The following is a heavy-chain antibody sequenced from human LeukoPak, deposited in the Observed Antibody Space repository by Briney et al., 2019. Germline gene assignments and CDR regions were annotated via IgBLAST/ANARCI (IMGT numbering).Heavy chain of an antibody. CDR1: GFNVNSNY. Sequence: GGSLRLSCAACGFNVNSNYMSWVRQAPGKGLEWVSVAYSGGSTYYADSVKGRFTISRDDPKNTLYLQMNSLRAEDTAVYYCARVRGWKYFDYWGQGTLVTVSS. V-gene: IGHV3-66*01. J-gene: IGHJ4*02. CDR3: ARVRGWKYFDY. CDR2: AYSGGST. D-gene: IGHD1-1*01.